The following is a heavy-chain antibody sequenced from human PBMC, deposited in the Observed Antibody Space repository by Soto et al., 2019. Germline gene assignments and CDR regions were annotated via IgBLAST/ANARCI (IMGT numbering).Heavy chain of an antibody. CDR2: INQDGSEK. Sequence: GSLRLSCAASGFTFNSNWMDWVRQAPGKGLEWVANINQDGSEKNYVDSVKGRFTISRDNAKNSLYLQMSSLTAEDSALYYCSKSLDYWGQGALVTVSS. CDR3: SKSLDY. V-gene: IGHV3-7*01. CDR1: GFTFNSNW. J-gene: IGHJ4*02.